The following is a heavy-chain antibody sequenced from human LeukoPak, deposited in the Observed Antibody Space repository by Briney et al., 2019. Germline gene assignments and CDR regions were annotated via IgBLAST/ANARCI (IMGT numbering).Heavy chain of an antibody. J-gene: IGHJ4*02. CDR2: IYYSETT. CDR3: ARYGGSSPVDS. CDR1: GGSIRSGDYY. D-gene: IGHD3-16*01. V-gene: IGHV4-30-4*01. Sequence: SETLSLTCTVSGGSIRSGDYYWSWIRQPPGKGLEWVGYIYYSETTYYNPSLKSRVSISLDTSRNQFSLKLTSMTAADTAVYYCARYGGSSPVDSWGQGTLVTVSS.